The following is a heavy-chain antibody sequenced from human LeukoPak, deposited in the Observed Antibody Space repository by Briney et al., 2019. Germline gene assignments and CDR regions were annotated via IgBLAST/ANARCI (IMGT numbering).Heavy chain of an antibody. CDR1: GFTFSFYA. J-gene: IGHJ4*02. CDR2: ISGSGSAGST. V-gene: IGHV3-23*01. CDR3: AKSGHNRFDY. Sequence: GGSLRLSCAASGFTFSFYAMSWVRQAPGKGLEWVSTISGSGSAGSTYYADSVKGRFTISRDNSKNTLYLQMNSLRAEDTAIYYCAKSGHNRFDYWGQGTLVTVSS. D-gene: IGHD5-24*01.